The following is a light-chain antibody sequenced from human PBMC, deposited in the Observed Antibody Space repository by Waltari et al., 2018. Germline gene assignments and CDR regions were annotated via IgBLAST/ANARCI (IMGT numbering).Light chain of an antibody. V-gene: IGKV1-9*01. CDR2: AAS. CDR1: QGISSY. J-gene: IGKJ5*01. CDR3: QQLNSNPIT. Sequence: IQLTQSPSSLSASVGDRVTITCRASQGISSYLAWYQQKPGKAPKLLIYAASTLQSGVPSRFSGSGSGTDFTLTISSVQPEDFATYYCQQLNSNPITFGQGTRLEIK.